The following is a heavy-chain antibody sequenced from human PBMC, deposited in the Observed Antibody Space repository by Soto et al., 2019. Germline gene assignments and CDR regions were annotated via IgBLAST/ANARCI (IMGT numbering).Heavy chain of an antibody. J-gene: IGHJ4*02. CDR1: GGSISSSRYH. V-gene: IGHV4-39*01. Sequence: SETLSLTCTVSGGSISSSRYHWGWIRQPPGKGLEWVVSIYYSGSTYYNPSLKSRVTISVDTSKNQFSLKLSSVTAADTAVYYCARPDYATLVRIDYWCPGTLLTLSS. CDR3: ARPDYATLVRIDY. CDR2: IYYSGST. D-gene: IGHD3-16*01.